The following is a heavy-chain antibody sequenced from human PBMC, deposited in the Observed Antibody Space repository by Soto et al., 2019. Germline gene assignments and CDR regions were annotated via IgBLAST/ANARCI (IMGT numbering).Heavy chain of an antibody. J-gene: IGHJ3*01. V-gene: IGHV3-53*04. CDR3: ARDGGFDL. CDR2: IYSGGTT. Sequence: GGSLRLSCAASGFTVSSNYMSWVRQAPGKGLEWVSVIYSGGTTYYADSVKGRFTISRHNSKNTVYLQMNSLRVEDTAVYYCARDGGFDLWGQGTMVTVSS. D-gene: IGHD3-16*01. CDR1: GFTVSSNY.